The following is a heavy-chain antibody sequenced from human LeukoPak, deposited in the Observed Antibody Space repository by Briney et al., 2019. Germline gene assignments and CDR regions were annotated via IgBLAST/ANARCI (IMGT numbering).Heavy chain of an antibody. J-gene: IGHJ6*03. Sequence: PGGSLRLSCAASGFTFSDYYMSWIRQAPGKGLEWVSYISSSGSTIYYADSVKGRFTISRDSAKNSLYLQMNSLRAEDTAVYYCARESYGWGYYYYYMDVWGKGTTVTVPS. CDR1: GFTFSDYY. D-gene: IGHD2-8*02. V-gene: IGHV3-11*04. CDR3: ARESYGWGYYYYYMDV. CDR2: ISSSGSTI.